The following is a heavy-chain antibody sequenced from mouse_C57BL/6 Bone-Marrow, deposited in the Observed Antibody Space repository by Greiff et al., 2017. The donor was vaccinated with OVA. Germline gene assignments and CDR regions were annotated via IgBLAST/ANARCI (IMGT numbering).Heavy chain of an antibody. J-gene: IGHJ4*01. CDR3: TTLYYDYDEAMDY. Sequence: EVKLQQSGAELVRPGASVKLSCTASGFNIKDDYMHWVKQRPEQGLEWIGWIDPENGDTEYASKFQGKATITADTSSNTAYLQLSSLTSEDTAVYYCTTLYYDYDEAMDYWGQGTSVTVSS. D-gene: IGHD2-4*01. V-gene: IGHV14-4*01. CDR2: IDPENGDT. CDR1: GFNIKDDY.